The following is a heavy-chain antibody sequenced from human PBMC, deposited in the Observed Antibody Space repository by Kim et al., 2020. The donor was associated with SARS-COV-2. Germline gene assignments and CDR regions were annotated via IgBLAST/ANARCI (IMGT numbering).Heavy chain of an antibody. V-gene: IGHV3-30*07. Sequence: VKGRFTISRDNSENTLYLQMNSLRAEDTAVYYCAREAGHYYDSRDNWFDPWGQGTLVTVSS. CDR3: AREAGHYYDSRDNWFDP. J-gene: IGHJ5*02. D-gene: IGHD3-22*01.